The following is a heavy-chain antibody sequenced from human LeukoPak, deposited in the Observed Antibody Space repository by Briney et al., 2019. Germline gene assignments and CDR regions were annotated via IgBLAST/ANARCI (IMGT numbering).Heavy chain of an antibody. J-gene: IGHJ5*02. CDR1: GFTFGDYA. D-gene: IGHD6-19*01. CDR2: IRSKAYGGTT. Sequence: GGSLRLSCTASGFTFGDYAMSWVRQAPGKGLEWVGFIRSKAYGGTTEYAASVKGRFTISRDDSKSIAYLQMNSLKTEDTAVYYCARVVAVAGTSWFDPWGQGTLVIVSS. V-gene: IGHV3-49*04. CDR3: ARVVAVAGTSWFDP.